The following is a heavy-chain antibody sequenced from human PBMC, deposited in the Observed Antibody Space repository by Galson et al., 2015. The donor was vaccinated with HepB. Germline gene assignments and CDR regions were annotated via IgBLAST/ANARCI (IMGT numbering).Heavy chain of an antibody. CDR3: TTDLGSGWYAR. CDR1: GFTFSDAW. V-gene: IGHV3-15*01. D-gene: IGHD6-19*01. Sequence: SLRLSCAASGFTFSDAWMSWVRQAPGKGLEWIGFIKVKADGGTTDYAAPVKGRFTTSRDDSKNTLYLQMDSLKTEDTAVYYCTTDLGSGWYARWGQGIPVTVSS. CDR2: IKVKADGGTT. J-gene: IGHJ4*02.